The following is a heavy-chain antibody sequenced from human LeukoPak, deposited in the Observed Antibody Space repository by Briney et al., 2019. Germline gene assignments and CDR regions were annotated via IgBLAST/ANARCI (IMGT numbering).Heavy chain of an antibody. J-gene: IGHJ3*02. CDR3: ARRDHDFWSGYGDTFRM. V-gene: IGHV4-39*01. Sequence: SETLSLTCTVSGGAISSSNYYWGWIRQPPGMGLEWIGSIYYSGTTSYNSSLKSRVTISVDTAKNQFSLTVTSVTAADTAVYYCARRDHDFWSGYGDTFRMWGQGTTVTVSS. CDR1: GGAISSSNYY. D-gene: IGHD3-3*01. CDR2: IYYSGTT.